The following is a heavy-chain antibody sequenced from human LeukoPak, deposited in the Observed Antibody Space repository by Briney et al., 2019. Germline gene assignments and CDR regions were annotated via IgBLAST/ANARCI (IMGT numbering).Heavy chain of an antibody. V-gene: IGHV4-59*12. D-gene: IGHD6-13*01. CDR2: IFYSGST. J-gene: IGHJ6*03. CDR3: ARGHGSRVAGADGDIYYYMYA. CDR1: GGSISSYY. Sequence: SETLSLTCTVSGGSISSYYGSSIWQPPGKGLEWIGYIFYSGSTNYKPSLKSRVTISVDTSKNQSSLNLSSVTAADTAVYYCARGHGSRVAGADGDIYYYMYAWGKGATVTVSS.